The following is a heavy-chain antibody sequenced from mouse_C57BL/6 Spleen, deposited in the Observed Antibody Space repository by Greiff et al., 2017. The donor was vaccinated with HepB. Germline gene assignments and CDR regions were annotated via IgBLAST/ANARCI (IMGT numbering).Heavy chain of an antibody. CDR2: INPSNGGT. CDR1: GYTFTSYW. Sequence: VQLQQSGTELVKPGASVKLSCKASGYTFTSYWMHWVKQRPGQGLEWIGNINPSNGGTNYNEKFKSKATLTVDKSSSTAYMQLSSLTSEDSAVYYCARVITTVPCFAYWGQGTLVTVSA. D-gene: IGHD1-1*01. J-gene: IGHJ3*01. V-gene: IGHV1-53*01. CDR3: ARVITTVPCFAY.